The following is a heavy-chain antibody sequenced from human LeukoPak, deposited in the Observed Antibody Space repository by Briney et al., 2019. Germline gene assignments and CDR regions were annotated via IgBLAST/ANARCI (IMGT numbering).Heavy chain of an antibody. CDR3: ARDKIAYCSGGSCFPYYYYGMDV. CDR1: GFTFSSYG. J-gene: IGHJ6*02. CDR2: ISYDGSNK. V-gene: IGHV3-30*03. Sequence: SGGSLRLSCAASGFTFSSYGMHWVRQAPGKGLEWVAVISYDGSNKYYADSVKGRFTISRDNSKNTLYLQMNSLRAEDTAVYYCARDKIAYCSGGSCFPYYYYGMDVWGQGTTVTVSS. D-gene: IGHD2-15*01.